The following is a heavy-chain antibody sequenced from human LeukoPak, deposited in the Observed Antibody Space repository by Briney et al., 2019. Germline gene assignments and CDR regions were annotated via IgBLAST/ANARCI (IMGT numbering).Heavy chain of an antibody. J-gene: IGHJ1*01. D-gene: IGHD6-25*01. CDR2: IYYSGST. Sequence: PSETLSLTCTVSGGSISSYYWSWIRQPPGKGLEWIGYIYYSGSTNYNPSLKSRVTISVDTSKNQFSLKLSSVTAADTAVYYCARGKRHHSEYFQHWGQGTLVTVSS. CDR1: GGSISSYY. V-gene: IGHV4-59*01. CDR3: ARGKRHHSEYFQH.